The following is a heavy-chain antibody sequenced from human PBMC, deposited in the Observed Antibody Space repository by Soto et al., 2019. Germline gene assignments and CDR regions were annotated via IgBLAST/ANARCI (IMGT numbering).Heavy chain of an antibody. V-gene: IGHV3-21*06. CDR1: GFTFSAYN. CDR2: ISSNSSSI. J-gene: IGHJ5*02. CDR3: ASHYGDNGWFDP. D-gene: IGHD4-17*01. Sequence: GGSLRLSCAASGFTFSAYNMSWVRQPPGKGLEWVSSISSNSSSIYYSDSLKGRFTISRDNAKNTLYLQMNSLRAEDTAVYYCASHYGDNGWFDPWGQGTLVTVSS.